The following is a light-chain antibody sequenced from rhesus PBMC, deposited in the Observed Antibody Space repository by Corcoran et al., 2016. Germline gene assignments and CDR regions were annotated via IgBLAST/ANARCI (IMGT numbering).Light chain of an antibody. Sequence: QAAPTQSPSVSGSAGQSVTITCTGTSSDIGYYNAVSWYQHPPGKATHLMFYDVTKRPPGVSDRFSGSNSGNTASLTISGLQAEDEADYSCSSSAGSGISIFGPGTRLTVL. CDR1: SSDIGYYNA. V-gene: IGLV2-19*02. J-gene: IGLJ1*01. CDR2: DVT. CDR3: SSSAGSGISI.